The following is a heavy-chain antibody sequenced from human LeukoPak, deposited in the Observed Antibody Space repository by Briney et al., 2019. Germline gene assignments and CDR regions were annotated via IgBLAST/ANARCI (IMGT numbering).Heavy chain of an antibody. Sequence: ASDKVSCKASGYTFTGYYMHWVRQAPGQGLEWMGWINPNSGGTNYAQKFQGRVTLTRDTSISTAYMELSRLRSDDTAVYYCAREGVEMATIPGYWGQGTLVTVS. CDR3: AREGVEMATIPGY. V-gene: IGHV1-2*02. CDR1: GYTFTGYY. D-gene: IGHD5-24*01. CDR2: INPNSGGT. J-gene: IGHJ4*02.